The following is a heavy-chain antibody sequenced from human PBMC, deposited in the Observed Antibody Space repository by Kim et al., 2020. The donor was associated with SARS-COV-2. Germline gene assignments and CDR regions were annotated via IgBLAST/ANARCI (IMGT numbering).Heavy chain of an antibody. V-gene: IGHV3-30*18. CDR1: GFTFSSYG. D-gene: IGHD6-13*01. J-gene: IGHJ6*03. Sequence: GESLRLSCAASGFTFSSYGMHWVRQAPGKGLEWVAVISYDGSNKYYADSVKGRFTISRDNSKNTLYLQMNSLRAEDTAVYYCAKAGIAAAGTYYYYYMDV. CDR3: AKAGIAAAGTYYYYYMDV. CDR2: ISYDGSNK.